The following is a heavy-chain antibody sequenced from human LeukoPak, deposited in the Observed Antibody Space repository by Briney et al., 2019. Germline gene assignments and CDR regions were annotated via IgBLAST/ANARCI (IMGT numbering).Heavy chain of an antibody. CDR1: GGPFSGYY. CDR2: INHSGST. Sequence: PSETLSLTCAVYGGPFSGYYWSWIRQPPGKGLEWIGEINHSGSTNYNPSLKSRVTISVDTSKNQFSLMLSSVTAADTAVYYCARVRYYGSGSSPISYWGQGTLVTVSS. D-gene: IGHD3-10*01. V-gene: IGHV4-34*01. CDR3: ARVRYYGSGSSPISY. J-gene: IGHJ4*02.